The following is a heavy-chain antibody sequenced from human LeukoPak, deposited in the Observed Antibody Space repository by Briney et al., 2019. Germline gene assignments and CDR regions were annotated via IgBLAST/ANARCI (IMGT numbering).Heavy chain of an antibody. CDR2: FDPEDGET. Sequence: ASVKVSCKVSGYTLTELSMHWVRQAPGKGLEWMGGFDPEDGETIYAQKFQGRVTMTEDTSTDTAYMELSSLRSEDTAVYYCATARYSGSYLGFDYWGQGTLVTVSS. V-gene: IGHV1-24*01. CDR3: ATARYSGSYLGFDY. CDR1: GYTLTELS. D-gene: IGHD1-26*01. J-gene: IGHJ4*02.